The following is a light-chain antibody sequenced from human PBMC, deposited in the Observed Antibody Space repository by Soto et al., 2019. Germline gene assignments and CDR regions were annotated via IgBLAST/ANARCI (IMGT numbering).Light chain of an antibody. CDR3: SSYAGSNNFGV. V-gene: IGLV2-8*01. CDR1: SSDVGGYNY. J-gene: IGLJ1*01. Sequence: QSVLTQPPSASGSPGQSVTISCTGTSSDVGGYNYVSWYQQHPGKAPKLMIYEVSKRPSGVPDRFSGSKSGNTPSLTVSGLQAEDEADYYCSSYAGSNNFGVFGTGTKLTVL. CDR2: EVS.